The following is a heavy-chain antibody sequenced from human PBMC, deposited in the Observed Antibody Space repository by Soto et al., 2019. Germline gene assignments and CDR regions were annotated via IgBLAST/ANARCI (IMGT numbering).Heavy chain of an antibody. Sequence: QVQLVESGGGVVQPGGSLRLSCAASGFSFSTYVMHWVRQAPGKGLEWVAHISYYGNSKYYTDSVKGRFTISRDNSKNTLYLQMNSLRGDDTAVYYCAGGYDFWGQGTLVTVSS. V-gene: IGHV3-30-3*01. D-gene: IGHD1-26*01. CDR1: GFSFSTYV. J-gene: IGHJ4*02. CDR3: AGGYDF. CDR2: ISYYGNSK.